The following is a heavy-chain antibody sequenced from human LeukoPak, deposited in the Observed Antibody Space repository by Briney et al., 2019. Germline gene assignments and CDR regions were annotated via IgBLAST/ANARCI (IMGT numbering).Heavy chain of an antibody. CDR1: GGSISSYY. Sequence: KASETLSLTCTVSGGSISSYYWSWIRQPPGKGLEWIGCIYYSGSTNYNPSLKSRVTISVDTSKNQFSLKLSSVTAADTAVYYCARGRVTTDYYYYMDVWGKGTTVTISS. CDR2: IYYSGST. D-gene: IGHD4-11*01. J-gene: IGHJ6*03. V-gene: IGHV4-59*01. CDR3: ARGRVTTDYYYYMDV.